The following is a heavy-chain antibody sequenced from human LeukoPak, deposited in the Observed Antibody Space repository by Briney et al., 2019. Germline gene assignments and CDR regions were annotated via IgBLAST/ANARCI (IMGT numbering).Heavy chain of an antibody. CDR2: INPSGGST. D-gene: IGHD1-26*01. CDR3: ARAPRKDSGCYGHTRAIDY. Sequence: ASVKVSCKASGYTFTSYYMHWVRQAPGQGLEWMGIINPSGGSTSHAQKFQGRVTMTRDTSTSTVYIELSSLRSEDTAVYYCARAPRKDSGCYGHTRAIDYWGQGTLVTVSS. J-gene: IGHJ4*02. V-gene: IGHV1-46*01. CDR1: GYTFTSYY.